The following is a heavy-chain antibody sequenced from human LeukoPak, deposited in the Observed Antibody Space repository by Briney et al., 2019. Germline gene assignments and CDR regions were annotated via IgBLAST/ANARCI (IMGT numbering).Heavy chain of an antibody. Sequence: SETLSLTCTVSGGSISSYYWSWIRQPPGKGLEWTGYIYYSGSTNYNPSLKSRVTISVDTSKNQFSLKLSSVTAADTAVYYCARRRDGYNYFDYWGQGTLVTVSS. CDR3: ARRRDGYNYFDY. CDR1: GGSISSYY. J-gene: IGHJ4*02. D-gene: IGHD5-24*01. V-gene: IGHV4-59*01. CDR2: IYYSGST.